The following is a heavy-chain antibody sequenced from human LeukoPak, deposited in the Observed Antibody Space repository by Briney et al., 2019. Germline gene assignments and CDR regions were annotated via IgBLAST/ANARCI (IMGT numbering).Heavy chain of an antibody. Sequence: SETLSLTCAVSGGSISSGGYSWSWIRQPPGKGLEWIGYIYYSGSTYYNPSLKSRVTISVDTSKNQFSLKLSSVTAADTAVYYCAKVGVLWFELYYYYYYMDVWGKGTTVTISS. D-gene: IGHD3-10*01. CDR1: GGSISSGGYS. CDR3: AKVGVLWFELYYYYYYMDV. CDR2: IYYSGST. J-gene: IGHJ6*03. V-gene: IGHV4-30-4*07.